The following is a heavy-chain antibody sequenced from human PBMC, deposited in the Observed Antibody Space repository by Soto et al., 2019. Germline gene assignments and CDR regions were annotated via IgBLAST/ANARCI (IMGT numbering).Heavy chain of an antibody. Sequence: PGGSLRLSCAASGFTFSSYAMHWVRQAPGKGLEWVAVISYDGSNKYYADSVKGRFTISRDNSKNTLYLQMNSLRAEDTAVYYCARDRHTAMVGPIDYWGQGTLVTVSS. J-gene: IGHJ4*02. D-gene: IGHD5-18*01. CDR1: GFTFSSYA. CDR3: ARDRHTAMVGPIDY. V-gene: IGHV3-30-3*01. CDR2: ISYDGSNK.